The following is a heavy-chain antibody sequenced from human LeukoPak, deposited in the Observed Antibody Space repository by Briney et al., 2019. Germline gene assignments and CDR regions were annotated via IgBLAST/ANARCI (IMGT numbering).Heavy chain of an antibody. Sequence: GGSLRLSCAASGFTFSSYGMHWVRQAPGKGLGWVAVIWYDGSNKYYADSVKGRFTISRDNSKNTLYLQMNSLRAEDTAVYYCARGYSSSWYYFDYWGQGTLVTVSS. CDR3: ARGYSSSWYYFDY. V-gene: IGHV3-33*01. CDR1: GFTFSSYG. CDR2: IWYDGSNK. D-gene: IGHD6-13*01. J-gene: IGHJ4*02.